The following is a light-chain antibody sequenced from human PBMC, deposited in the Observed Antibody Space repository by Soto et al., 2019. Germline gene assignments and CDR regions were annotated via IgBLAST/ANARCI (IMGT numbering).Light chain of an antibody. J-gene: IGKJ1*01. CDR1: QTISSW. V-gene: IGKV1-5*01. CDR2: DVS. CDR3: QKSFTTHVT. Sequence: DIQMTQSPSTLSASVGARVTITCRASQTISSWLAWYQQKPGKAPNLLIYDVSSLESGVPSRFSGSGSGTDFTLTISSMQPEDFATYYCQKSFTTHVTFGQGTKVDIK.